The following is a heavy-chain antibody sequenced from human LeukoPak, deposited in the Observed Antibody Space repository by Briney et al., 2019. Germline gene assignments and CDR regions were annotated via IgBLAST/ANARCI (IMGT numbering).Heavy chain of an antibody. J-gene: IGHJ3*02. CDR1: GFTFSSYE. CDR3: ARGGYSYGYWFFAFDI. V-gene: IGHV3-48*03. CDR2: ISSSGSTI. D-gene: IGHD5-18*01. Sequence: GGSLRLSCAASGFTFSSYEMNWVRQAPGKGLEWVSYISSSGSTIYYADSVKGRFTISRDNAKSSLYLQMNSLRAEDTAVYYCARGGYSYGYWFFAFDIWGQGTMVTVSS.